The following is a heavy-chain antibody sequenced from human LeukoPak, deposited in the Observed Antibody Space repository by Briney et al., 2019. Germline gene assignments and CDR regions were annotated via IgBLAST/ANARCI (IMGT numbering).Heavy chain of an antibody. Sequence: PSETLSLTCAVSGGSISSSSYYWGWIRQPPGKGLEWIVSIYYSGSNYYNPSLKSRITISVDTSKTQFSLKLSSVTAADTAVYYCARGLRDAYYYDSSGYSPNFDYWGQGTLVTVSS. V-gene: IGHV4-39*07. D-gene: IGHD3-22*01. J-gene: IGHJ4*02. CDR1: GGSISSSSYY. CDR2: IYYSGSN. CDR3: ARGLRDAYYYDSSGYSPNFDY.